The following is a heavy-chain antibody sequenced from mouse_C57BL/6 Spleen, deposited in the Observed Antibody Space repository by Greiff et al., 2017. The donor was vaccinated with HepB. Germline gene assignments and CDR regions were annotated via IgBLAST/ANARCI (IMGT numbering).Heavy chain of an antibody. D-gene: IGHD1-1*01. V-gene: IGHV1-62-2*01. Sequence: VQLQESGAELVKPGASVKLSCKASGYTFTEYTIHWVKQRSGQGLEWIGWFYPGSGSIKYNEKFKDKATLTADKSSSTVYMELSSLTSEDSAVYFCARHEDMDYYGSSFDYWGQGTTLTVSS. CDR3: ARHEDMDYYGSSFDY. J-gene: IGHJ2*01. CDR1: GYTFTEYT. CDR2: FYPGSGSI.